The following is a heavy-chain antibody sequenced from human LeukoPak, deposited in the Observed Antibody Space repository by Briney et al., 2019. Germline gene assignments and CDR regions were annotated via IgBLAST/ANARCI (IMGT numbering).Heavy chain of an antibody. CDR2: IYHSGST. D-gene: IGHD6-19*01. Sequence: SETLSLTCAVSGYSISSGYYWGWIRQPPGKGLEWIGSIYHSGSTYYNPSLKSRVTMSVDTSKNQFSLKLSSVTAADTAVYYCARVISSGWYRTFDIWGQGTMVTVSS. J-gene: IGHJ3*02. V-gene: IGHV4-38-2*01. CDR3: ARVISSGWYRTFDI. CDR1: GYSISSGYY.